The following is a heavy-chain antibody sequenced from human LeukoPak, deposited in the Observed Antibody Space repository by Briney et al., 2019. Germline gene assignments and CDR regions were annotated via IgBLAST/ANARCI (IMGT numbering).Heavy chain of an antibody. CDR3: ARGVPYWTVTGFYGVDV. D-gene: IGHD4-17*01. J-gene: IGHJ6*02. CDR2: IWYDGTNK. Sequence: GGSLRLSCAASGFTFSNYGMHWVRQAPGKGLEWVAVIWYDGTNKYYADSVKGRFTISRDNSKKTLYLRMNSLRAEDTAVYYCARGVPYWTVTGFYGVDVWGQGTTVTVSS. CDR1: GFTFSNYG. V-gene: IGHV3-33*01.